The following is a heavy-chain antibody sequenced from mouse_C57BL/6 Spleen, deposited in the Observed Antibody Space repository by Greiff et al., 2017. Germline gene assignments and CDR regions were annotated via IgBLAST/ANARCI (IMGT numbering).Heavy chain of an antibody. CDR1: GYSITSGYD. Sequence: ESGPGMVKPSQSLSLTCTVTGYSITSGYDWHWIRHFPGNKLEWMGYISYSGSTNYNPSLKSRISITHDTSKNHFFLKLNSVTTEDTATYYCAREGAGTYFDYWGQGTTLTVSS. D-gene: IGHD4-1*01. V-gene: IGHV3-1*01. J-gene: IGHJ2*01. CDR3: AREGAGTYFDY. CDR2: ISYSGST.